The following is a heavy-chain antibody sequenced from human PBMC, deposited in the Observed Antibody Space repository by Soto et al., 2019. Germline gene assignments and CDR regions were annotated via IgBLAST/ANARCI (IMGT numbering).Heavy chain of an antibody. CDR3: ARAPETPSIHGVGLPYFFDY. D-gene: IGHD3-3*01. CDR1: GGSISSGTSY. V-gene: IGHV4-31*03. J-gene: IGHJ4*02. Sequence: QVQLQESGPGLVKPSQTLSLTCTVSGGSISSGTSYWSWIRQRPGKGVEWIGYIFYSGSFYYTPSLRGRVMILADASKNQFTLRLSPVTAADTAVYYCARAPETPSIHGVGLPYFFDYGGQGALVTVSS. CDR2: IFYSGSF.